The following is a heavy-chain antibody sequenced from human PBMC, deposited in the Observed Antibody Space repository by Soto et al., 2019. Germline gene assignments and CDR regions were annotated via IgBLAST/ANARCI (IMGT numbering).Heavy chain of an antibody. Sequence: SGGGVVQPGRSLTLSCAASGFTFSNYGMHWVRQAPGKGLEWVAVILNDGSNRYHADSVKDRFTISRDNSKNTLYLQMNSLRAEDTAVYYCARDDEYSGNGMDVWGQGTTVTVS. J-gene: IGHJ6*02. CDR1: GFTFSNYG. CDR3: ARDDEYSGNGMDV. D-gene: IGHD3-10*01. V-gene: IGHV3-33*01. CDR2: ILNDGSNR.